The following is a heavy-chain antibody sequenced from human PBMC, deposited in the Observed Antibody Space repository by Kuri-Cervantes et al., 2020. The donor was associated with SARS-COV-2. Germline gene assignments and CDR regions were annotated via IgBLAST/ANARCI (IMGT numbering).Heavy chain of an antibody. CDR2: INSDGSST. J-gene: IGHJ5*02. CDR3: ASERWELSWFDP. V-gene: IGHV3-74*01. Sequence: ETLSLTCAASGFTFSSYAMSWIRQAPGKGLVWVSRINSDGSSTSYADSVKGRFTISRDNAKNTLYLQMNSLRAEDTAVYYCASERWELSWFDPWGQGTLVTVSS. CDR1: GFTFSSYA. D-gene: IGHD1-26*01.